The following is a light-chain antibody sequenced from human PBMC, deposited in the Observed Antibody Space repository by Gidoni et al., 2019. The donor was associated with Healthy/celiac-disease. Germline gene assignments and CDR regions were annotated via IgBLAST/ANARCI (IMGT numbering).Light chain of an antibody. CDR3: QVWDSSSDHRV. CDR2: YTG. V-gene: IGLV3-21*04. CDR1: NIGGKS. Sequence: SYVLPQPPSVSVAPGKTARITCGGNNIGGKSVHCYQRKPGQAPVLVIFYTGDRPSGIPQRFSGSNSGNTATLTISRVEAGDEADYYCQVWDSSSDHRVFGGGTKLTVL. J-gene: IGLJ2*01.